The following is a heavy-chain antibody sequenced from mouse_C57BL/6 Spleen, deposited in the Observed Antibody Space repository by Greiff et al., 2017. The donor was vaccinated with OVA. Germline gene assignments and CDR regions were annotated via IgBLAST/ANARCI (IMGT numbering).Heavy chain of an antibody. Sequence: VQLQQSGAELVRPGTSVKVSCKASGYAFTNYLIEWVKQRPGQGLEWIGVINPGSGGTNYNEKFKGKATLTADKSSSTAYMQLSSLTSEDSAVYFCARGVTTEYYFDYWGQGTTLTVSS. CDR3: ARGVTTEYYFDY. CDR1: GYAFTNYL. D-gene: IGHD2-2*01. CDR2: INPGSGGT. J-gene: IGHJ2*01. V-gene: IGHV1-54*01.